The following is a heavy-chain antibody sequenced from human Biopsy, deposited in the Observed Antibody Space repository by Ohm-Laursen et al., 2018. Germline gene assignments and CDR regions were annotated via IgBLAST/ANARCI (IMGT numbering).Heavy chain of an antibody. CDR3: VRGVDYYDPYHYYALDV. V-gene: IGHV4-34*01. J-gene: IGHJ6*02. D-gene: IGHD3-22*01. CDR1: GESFNGYY. CDR2: INDSGRT. Sequence: SDTLSLTCAVYGESFNGYYWSWIRQTPGKGLEWIGEINDSGRTNYNPSIKSRVTISVDTSKNQFSLKVRSVTAADTAVYYCVRGVDYYDPYHYYALDVWGQGTTVTVSS.